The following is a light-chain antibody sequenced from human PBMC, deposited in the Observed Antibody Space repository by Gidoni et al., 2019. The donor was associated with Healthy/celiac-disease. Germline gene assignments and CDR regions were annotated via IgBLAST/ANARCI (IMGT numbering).Light chain of an antibody. CDR2: AAS. V-gene: IGKV1-39*01. Sequence: DIQITQYPSSLSASVGDRVTITCRASQSINTDLNWYQQKPGKAPKLLIYAASSLQSGVPSRFSGSGSGTDFTLTISSLQPEDFATYYCQQSYGTPYTFGQGTKLEIK. CDR1: QSINTD. J-gene: IGKJ2*01. CDR3: QQSYGTPYT.